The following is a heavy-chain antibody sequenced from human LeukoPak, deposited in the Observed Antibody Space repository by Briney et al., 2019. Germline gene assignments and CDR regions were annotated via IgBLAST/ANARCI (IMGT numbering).Heavy chain of an antibody. CDR2: IIPIFGTA. CDR1: GGTFSSYA. J-gene: IGHJ4*02. D-gene: IGHD6-19*01. CDR3: AREGAVAGVDY. V-gene: IGHV1-69*06. Sequence: SVKVSCKASGGTFSSYAISWVRQAPGHGLEWMGGIIPIFGTANYAQKFQGRVTITADKSTSTAYMELSSLRSEDTAVYYCAREGAVAGVDYWGQGTLVTVSS.